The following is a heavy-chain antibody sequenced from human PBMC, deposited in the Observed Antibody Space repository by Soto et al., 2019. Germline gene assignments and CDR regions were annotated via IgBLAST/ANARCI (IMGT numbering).Heavy chain of an antibody. CDR2: INPNSGST. D-gene: IGHD6-13*01. J-gene: IGHJ4*02. CDR1: GYTFTSYY. CDR3: ARDARYSSSWGTSNFDY. V-gene: IGHV1-46*01. Sequence: GASVKVSCKSSGYTFTSYYMHWVRQAPGQGLEWMGIINPNSGSTSYAQKLQGRVTMTTDTSTSTAYMELRSLRSDDTAVYYCARDARYSSSWGTSNFDYWGQGTLVTSPQ.